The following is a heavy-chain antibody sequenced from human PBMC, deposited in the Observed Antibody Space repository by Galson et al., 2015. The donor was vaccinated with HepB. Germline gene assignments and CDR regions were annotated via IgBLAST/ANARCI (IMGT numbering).Heavy chain of an antibody. CDR1: GYTLTDLS. V-gene: IGHV1-24*01. CDR3: ATGPHDYGTYYYYMDV. D-gene: IGHD4-17*01. CDR2: FDPEDGET. J-gene: IGHJ6*03. Sequence: SVKVSCKVSGYTLTDLSMHWVRQAPGKGLEWMGGFDPEDGETIYAQKFQGRVTMTEDTSTDTAYMELSSLRSEDTAVYYCATGPHDYGTYYYYMDVWGKGTTVTVSS.